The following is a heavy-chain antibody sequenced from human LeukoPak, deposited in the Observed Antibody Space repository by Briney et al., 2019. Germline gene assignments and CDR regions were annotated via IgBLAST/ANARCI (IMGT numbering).Heavy chain of an antibody. Sequence: SETLSLTCAVYGGSFSGYYWSWIRQPPGKGLEWMGEINHSGSTNYSPSLKSRVTISVDTSKNQFSLKLSSVTAADTAVYYCARVRLLWFGEPHHDAFDIWGQGTMVTVSS. CDR2: INHSGST. J-gene: IGHJ3*02. D-gene: IGHD3-10*01. CDR3: ARVRLLWFGEPHHDAFDI. V-gene: IGHV4-34*01. CDR1: GGSFSGYY.